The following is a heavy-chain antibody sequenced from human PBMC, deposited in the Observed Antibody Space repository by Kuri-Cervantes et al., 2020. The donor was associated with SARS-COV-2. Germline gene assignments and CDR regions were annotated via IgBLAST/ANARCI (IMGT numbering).Heavy chain of an antibody. Sequence: GGSLRLSCAASGFTFSSYAMSWVRQAPGKGLEWVSAISGSGGSKYYADSVKGRFTISRDNSKNTLYLQMNSLRAEDTAVYYCAKEQNHSNFLYHFDYWGQGTLVTVSS. CDR1: GFTFSSYA. D-gene: IGHD4-11*01. J-gene: IGHJ4*02. CDR2: ISGSGGSK. V-gene: IGHV3-23*01. CDR3: AKEQNHSNFLYHFDY.